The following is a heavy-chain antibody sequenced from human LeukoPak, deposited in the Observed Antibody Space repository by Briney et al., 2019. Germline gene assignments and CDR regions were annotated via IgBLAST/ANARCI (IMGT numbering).Heavy chain of an antibody. D-gene: IGHD3-22*01. CDR1: GFTFSHAW. V-gene: IGHV3-15*01. J-gene: IGHJ4*02. Sequence: PGGSLRLSCVASGFTFSHAWMSWVRQAPGKGLEWVGRIKSKTDGGTTDYAAPVKGRFTISRDDSKNTLYLQMNSLKTEDTAVYYCTTGGRYYYDSSGYYYFDYWGQGTLVTVSS. CDR3: TTGGRYYYDSSGYYYFDY. CDR2: IKSKTDGGTT.